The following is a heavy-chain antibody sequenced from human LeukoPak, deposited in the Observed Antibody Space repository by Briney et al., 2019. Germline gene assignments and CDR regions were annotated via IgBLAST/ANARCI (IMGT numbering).Heavy chain of an antibody. CDR1: GFTFSSYW. V-gene: IGHV3-7*03. CDR2: IKQDGSEK. J-gene: IGHJ4*02. CDR3: AKDPPTFEYSSSPFDY. D-gene: IGHD6-6*01. Sequence: PGGSLRLSCAASGFTFSSYWMSWVRQAPGKGLEWVANIKQDGSEKCYVDSVKGRFTISRDNAKNSLYLQMNSLRAEDTAVYYCAKDPPTFEYSSSPFDYWGQGTLVTVSS.